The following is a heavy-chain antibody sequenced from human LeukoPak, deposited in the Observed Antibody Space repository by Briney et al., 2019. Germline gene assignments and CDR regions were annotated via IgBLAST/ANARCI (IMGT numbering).Heavy chain of an antibody. V-gene: IGHV3-23*01. J-gene: IGHJ4*02. Sequence: GGSLRLSCAASGFTFSNYVMSWVRQAPGKGLEWVSVISGSGHTTYYADSVKGRFTISRDNSRNTVYLQMNSLGAEDTAVYYCANRDDVRGKYYFAYWGQGTLVTVSS. CDR3: ANRDDVRGKYYFAY. CDR1: GFTFSNYV. D-gene: IGHD3-16*01. CDR2: ISGSGHTT.